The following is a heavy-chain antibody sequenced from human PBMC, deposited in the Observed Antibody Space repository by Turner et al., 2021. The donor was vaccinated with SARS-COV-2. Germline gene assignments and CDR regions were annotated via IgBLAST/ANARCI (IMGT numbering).Heavy chain of an antibody. V-gene: IGHV3-9*01. CDR2: ISWNSGSI. CDR3: AKEGEIAVAGNAFDI. CDR1: GFTFDDYG. D-gene: IGHD6-19*01. J-gene: IGHJ3*02. Sequence: EVQLVESGGGLVQPGRSLRPSCAALGFTFDDYGMHWVRQAPGKGLEWVSGISWNSGSIGYADSVKGRFTISRDNAKNSLYLQMNSLRAEDTALYYCAKEGEIAVAGNAFDIWGQGTMVTVSS.